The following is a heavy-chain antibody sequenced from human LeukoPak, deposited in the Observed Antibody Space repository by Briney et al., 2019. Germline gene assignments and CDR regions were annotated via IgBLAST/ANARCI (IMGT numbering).Heavy chain of an antibody. J-gene: IGHJ4*02. V-gene: IGHV3-7*01. CDR3: AKGRDYGDF. Sequence: GGSLTLSCTVSGFTFRSYWMTWVRRVRGKGLQWVANINQDGREKYYMDSMKGRLNISRDNTENSVCLQLASLRPEDTGIYFCAKGRDYGDFWGQGTLVAVSS. CDR2: INQDGREK. CDR1: GFTFRSYW.